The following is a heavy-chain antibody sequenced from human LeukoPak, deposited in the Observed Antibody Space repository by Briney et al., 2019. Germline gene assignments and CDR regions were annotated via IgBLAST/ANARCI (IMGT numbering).Heavy chain of an antibody. V-gene: IGHV3-23*01. Sequence: GGSLRLSCAASRFTFSSYAMSWVRQAPWKGLEWVSAISGSGGSTYYADSVKGRFTISRDNSKNTLYLQLNSLRAEDTAVYYCAKDLWFGEFELYGMDVWGQGTTVTVSS. CDR1: RFTFSSYA. CDR2: ISGSGGST. CDR3: AKDLWFGEFELYGMDV. D-gene: IGHD3-10*01. J-gene: IGHJ6*02.